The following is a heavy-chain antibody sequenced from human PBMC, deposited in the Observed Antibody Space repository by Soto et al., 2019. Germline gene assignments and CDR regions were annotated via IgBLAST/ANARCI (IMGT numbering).Heavy chain of an antibody. CDR2: IWHDGSDI. CDR3: EGDGPATASWYLLDY. Sequence: QMHLVVSGGVVVQPGRSLRLSCAGSGFTFSTSVMHWVRQAPGKGLEWLAVIWHDGSDISYGYSVRGRFTNSRDNTKNTLYLEKDMVREEDTAVYFCEGDGPATASWYLLDYWGQGTLVTVSS. V-gene: IGHV3-33*01. D-gene: IGHD6-13*01. CDR1: GFTFSTSV. J-gene: IGHJ4*02.